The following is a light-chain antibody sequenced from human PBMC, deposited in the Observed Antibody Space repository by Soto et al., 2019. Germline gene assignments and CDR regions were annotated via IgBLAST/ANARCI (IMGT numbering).Light chain of an antibody. Sequence: QLVLTQSPSASASLGASVKFTCTLNSGHSSYAIAWHQQRPEKGPRYLMKVNSDGSHNKGDGIADRFSGSSSGAERYLSISSLQSEEEAYYYCQTWDTGIQVCGGGTKLTVL. CDR1: SGHSSYA. J-gene: IGLJ3*02. CDR2: VNSDGSH. CDR3: QTWDTGIQV. V-gene: IGLV4-69*01.